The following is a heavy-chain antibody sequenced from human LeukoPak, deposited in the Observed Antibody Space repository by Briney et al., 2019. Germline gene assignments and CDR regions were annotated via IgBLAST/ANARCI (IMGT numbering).Heavy chain of an antibody. J-gene: IGHJ4*02. CDR2: IKQDGSEK. CDR3: ASGKPGSY. CDR1: GFTFSSYG. V-gene: IGHV3-7*02. Sequence: QPGRSLRLSCAASGFTFSSYGMHWVRQAPGKGLEWVASIKQDGSEKYYVDSVKGRFTISRDNAKNSLYLQMNSLRAEDTAVYYCASGKPGSYWGQGTLLTVSS. D-gene: IGHD1-14*01.